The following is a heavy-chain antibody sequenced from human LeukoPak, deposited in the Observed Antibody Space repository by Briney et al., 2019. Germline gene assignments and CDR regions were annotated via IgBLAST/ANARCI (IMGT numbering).Heavy chain of an antibody. CDR1: GFTFSSYG. CDR3: ARDLGGDGYNSNFDY. V-gene: IGHV3-33*01. CDR2: IWYDGSNK. Sequence: GGSLRLSCAASGFTFSSYGMHWVRQAPGKGLEWVAVIWYDGSNKYYADSVKGRFTTSRDNSKNTLYLQMNSLRAEDTAVYYCARDLGGDGYNSNFDYWGQGTLVTVSS. J-gene: IGHJ4*02. D-gene: IGHD5-24*01.